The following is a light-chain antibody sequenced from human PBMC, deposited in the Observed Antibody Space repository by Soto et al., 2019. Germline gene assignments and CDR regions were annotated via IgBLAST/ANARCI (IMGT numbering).Light chain of an antibody. CDR2: DVY. V-gene: IGLV2-14*01. Sequence: QSALTQPASVSGSPGQSITISCTGTSSDVGGYDHVSWYLQHPGKAPKLIIYDVYNRPSGISNRLSGSKSANTASLTISGLQAEDDADYYCSSYTRSNTLICGGGTKLTVL. J-gene: IGLJ2*01. CDR3: SSYTRSNTLI. CDR1: SSDVGGYDH.